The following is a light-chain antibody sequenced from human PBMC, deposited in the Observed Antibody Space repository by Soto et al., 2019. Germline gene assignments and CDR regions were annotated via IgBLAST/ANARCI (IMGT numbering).Light chain of an antibody. V-gene: IGLV2-14*01. CDR2: EVN. CDR1: SSDVGGYNY. J-gene: IGLJ3*02. CDR3: SSYTPGSTLV. Sequence: QSALTQPASVSGSPGQSITISCTGTSSDVGGYNYVSWYQHHPGKAPKLIIYEVNNRPSGVSNRFSGSKSGNTASLTISGLQAEDEADYYCSSYTPGSTLVFGGGTKLTVL.